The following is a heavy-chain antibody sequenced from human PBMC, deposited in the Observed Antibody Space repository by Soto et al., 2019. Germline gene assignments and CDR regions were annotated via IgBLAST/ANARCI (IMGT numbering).Heavy chain of an antibody. CDR3: AKEYGSTWIDH. CDR1: GFTFSTYG. Sequence: GGSLRLSCAASGFTFSTYGMHWVRQAPGKGLEWVAAMSYDGTKQYYVDSVKGRFTISRDNSRNTLFLQLNSLSDEDTAVYYCAKEYGSTWIDHWGQGTPVTVSS. CDR2: MSYDGTKQ. J-gene: IGHJ4*02. D-gene: IGHD6-13*01. V-gene: IGHV3-30*18.